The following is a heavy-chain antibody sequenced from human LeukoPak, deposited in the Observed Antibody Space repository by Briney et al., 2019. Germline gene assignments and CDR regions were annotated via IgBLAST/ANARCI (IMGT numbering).Heavy chain of an antibody. Sequence: SETLSRTCTVSGGSISSRTYYWGWIRQPPGKGLEWIGSIFYSGSSYYNPSLKSRVTISVDTSKNHFSLKLTSVTAADTAVYYCARDSGSYSFDCWGQGTLVTVSS. CDR3: ARDSGSYSFDC. CDR2: IFYSGSS. V-gene: IGHV4-39*02. CDR1: GGSISSRTYY. D-gene: IGHD1-26*01. J-gene: IGHJ4*02.